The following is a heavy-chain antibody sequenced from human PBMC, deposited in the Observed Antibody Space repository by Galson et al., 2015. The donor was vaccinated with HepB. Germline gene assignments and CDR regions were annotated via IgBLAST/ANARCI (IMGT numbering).Heavy chain of an antibody. D-gene: IGHD1-1*01. V-gene: IGHV3-21*01. Sequence: SLRLSCAASGFTFSSYSMNWVRQAPGKGLEWVSSISSSSSYIYYADSVKGRFTISRDNAKNSLYLQMNSLRAEDTAVYYCARDQNGKFAFDIWGQGTMVTVSS. CDR1: GFTFSSYS. CDR3: ARDQNGKFAFDI. J-gene: IGHJ3*02. CDR2: ISSSSSYI.